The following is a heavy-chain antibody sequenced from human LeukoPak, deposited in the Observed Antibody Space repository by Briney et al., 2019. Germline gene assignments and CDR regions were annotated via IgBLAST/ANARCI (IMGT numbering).Heavy chain of an antibody. CDR3: AKGRKAAAGTTPEFDY. Sequence: PGGSLRLSCAASGFTFSSYGIHWVRQAPGKGLEWVEVISYDGSNRYYADSVKGRFTISRDNSKNTLYLKMSSLRPEDTAVYYCAKGRKAAAGTTPEFDYWGQGTLVTVSS. V-gene: IGHV3-30*18. CDR1: GFTFSSYG. D-gene: IGHD6-13*01. J-gene: IGHJ4*02. CDR2: ISYDGSNR.